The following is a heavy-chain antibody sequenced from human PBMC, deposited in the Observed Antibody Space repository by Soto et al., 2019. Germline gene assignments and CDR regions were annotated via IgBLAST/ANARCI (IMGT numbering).Heavy chain of an antibody. CDR1: GFTFNNYA. CDR2: ISSRGGTT. Sequence: GGSLRLSCEASGFTFNNYAMSWVRQAPGKGLEWVSAISSRGGTTYYADSVKGRFTISKDTSTDTLFLQMNSLRAEDTALYYCAKDSHFGDYLPFDYWGQGTLVTVSS. D-gene: IGHD4-17*01. CDR3: AKDSHFGDYLPFDY. V-gene: IGHV3-23*01. J-gene: IGHJ4*02.